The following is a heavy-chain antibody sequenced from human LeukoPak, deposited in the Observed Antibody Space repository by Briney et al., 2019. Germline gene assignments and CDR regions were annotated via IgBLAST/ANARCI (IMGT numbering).Heavy chain of an antibody. D-gene: IGHD4-23*01. CDR1: GFTFSSHW. V-gene: IGHV3-7*01. CDR3: ARVGSYGGITFDY. J-gene: IGHJ4*02. Sequence: GGSLRLSCAASGFTFSSHWMTWVRQAPGKGLEWVANINQDGSERYYVDSVKGRFTISRDNAKNSLYLQMNSLRAEDTAVYYCARVGSYGGITFDYWGQGTLVTVSS. CDR2: INQDGSER.